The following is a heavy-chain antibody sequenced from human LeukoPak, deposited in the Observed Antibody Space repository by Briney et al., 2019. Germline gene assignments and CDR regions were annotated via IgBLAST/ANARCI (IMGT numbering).Heavy chain of an antibody. J-gene: IGHJ3*02. Sequence: GGSLRLSCAASGFIFSTYAMVWVRQAPGKGLEWVAVTSYDGNSKYYVDSEKGRFTISRDNPRNMLYLQMNSLRTEDTAVYYCARVSRPFVLVDAFDIWGQGTVVTVSS. CDR2: TSYDGNSK. CDR1: GFIFSTYA. V-gene: IGHV3-30-3*01. CDR3: ARVSRPFVLVDAFDI. D-gene: IGHD2/OR15-2a*01.